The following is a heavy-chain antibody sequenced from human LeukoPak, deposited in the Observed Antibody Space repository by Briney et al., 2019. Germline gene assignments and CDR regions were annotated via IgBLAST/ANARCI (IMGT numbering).Heavy chain of an antibody. V-gene: IGHV1-2*02. CDR2: INPNSGGT. D-gene: IGHD3-10*01. J-gene: IGHJ4*02. CDR3: ARGGGSGSYYNGYFDY. Sequence: ASVTVSFKASGYTFTGYYMHWVRQAPGQGLEGMGWINPNSGGTNYAKKFQGRVTMTRNTSISTAYMELSRLRTDDTAVYYRARGGGSGSYYNGYFDYWGQGTLVTVSS. CDR1: GYTFTGYY.